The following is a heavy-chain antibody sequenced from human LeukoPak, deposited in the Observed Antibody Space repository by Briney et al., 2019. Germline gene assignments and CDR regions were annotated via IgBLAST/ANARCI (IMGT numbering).Heavy chain of an antibody. J-gene: IGHJ4*02. Sequence: PGGSLRLSCAASGFTFSNYWMTWVRQAPGKGLEWVAHIKEDGGEKHYVDPVKGRFTIYRDNPQITLHLQMNSLRAEDMAMYYCVRDRGYCSGGTCYALWDYWRQGTLVTVSS. V-gene: IGHV3-7*01. CDR2: IKEDGGEK. CDR1: GFTFSNYW. CDR3: VRDRGYCSGGTCYALWDY. D-gene: IGHD2-15*01.